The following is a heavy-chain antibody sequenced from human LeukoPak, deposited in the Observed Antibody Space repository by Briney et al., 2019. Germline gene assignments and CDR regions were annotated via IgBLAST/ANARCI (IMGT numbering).Heavy chain of an antibody. V-gene: IGHV4-59*01. J-gene: IGHJ5*02. Sequence: KPSETLSLTCTVPGGSISSYYWRWLRQPPGKGLEWIGYIYYSGSTNYNPSLKSRVTISVDTSQNQFSLKLSSVTAADTAVYYCARLIFGTRGTPRFDPWGQGTLVTVSS. CDR2: IYYSGST. CDR1: GGSISSYY. CDR3: ARLIFGTRGTPRFDP. D-gene: IGHD3/OR15-3a*01.